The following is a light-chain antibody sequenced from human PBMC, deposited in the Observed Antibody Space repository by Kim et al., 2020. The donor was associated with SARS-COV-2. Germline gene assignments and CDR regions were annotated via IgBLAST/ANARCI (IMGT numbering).Light chain of an antibody. Sequence: EIVLTQSPGTLSLFPGEGATLSCRASKSVSSNYLTWYQQKPGQAPRVLIFGASSRATGIPDRFSGSGSGTDFTLTISRLEPEDFAVYYCQQYDSSMYTFGQGTKLEI. CDR3: QQYDSSMYT. CDR2: GAS. J-gene: IGKJ2*01. V-gene: IGKV3-20*01. CDR1: KSVSSNY.